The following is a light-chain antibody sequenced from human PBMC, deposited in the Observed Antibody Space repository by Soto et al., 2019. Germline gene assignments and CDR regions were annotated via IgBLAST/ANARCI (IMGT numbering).Light chain of an antibody. CDR2: DVR. CDR3: SSYTSRSTLV. V-gene: IGLV2-18*02. Sequence: HSRLTQTRSVSVSPVQSVTISCTGTSNYVSWYQQHPGRAPKLMIYDVRRRPSGVPDRFSGSKSGNTASLTISGLQAEDEADYYCSSYTSRSTLVFGTGTKVNVL. CDR1: SNY. J-gene: IGLJ1*01.